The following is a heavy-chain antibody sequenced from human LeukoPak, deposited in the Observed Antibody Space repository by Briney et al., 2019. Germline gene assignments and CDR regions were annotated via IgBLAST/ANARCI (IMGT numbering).Heavy chain of an antibody. CDR3: AKWGDYDGLTGYYDSDC. CDR1: GFIFRNYA. D-gene: IGHD3-9*01. J-gene: IGHJ4*02. V-gene: IGHV3-23*01. CDR2: XXGSGGTS. Sequence: GGSLRLSCAASGFIFRNYAMSWVRQAPGKGXXXXXXXXGSGGTSWYADSVKGHFTISRDNSKNTLYLQMNSLGADDTAVYYCAKWGDYDGLTGYYDSDCWGQGTLVTVSS.